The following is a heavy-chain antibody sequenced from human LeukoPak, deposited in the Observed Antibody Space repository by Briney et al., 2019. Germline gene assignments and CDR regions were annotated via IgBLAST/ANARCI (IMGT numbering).Heavy chain of an antibody. CDR3: ARAVTSTGGY. V-gene: IGHV3-7*03. D-gene: IGHD4-17*01. Sequence: PGGSLRLSCAASGFVFSSYWMTWVRQAPGKGLEWVASINEGGSRRYYVDSVKGRFTISRDNAQKSLYLEMDSLRADDTAVYYCARAVTSTGGYWGQGTLVTVSS. J-gene: IGHJ4*02. CDR1: GFVFSSYW. CDR2: INEGGSRR.